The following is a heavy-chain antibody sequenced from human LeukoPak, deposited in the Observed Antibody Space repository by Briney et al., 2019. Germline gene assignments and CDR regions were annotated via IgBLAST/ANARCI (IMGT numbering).Heavy chain of an antibody. Sequence: GRSLRLSCAASGFTFDDYAMHWVRQAPGKGLEWVSGISWNSGSIGYADSVKGRFTISRDNAKNSLYLQMNSLRAEDTAVYYCAKTYSSSWYNGFDPWGQGTLVTVSS. CDR1: GFTFDDYA. CDR2: ISWNSGSI. CDR3: AKTYSSSWYNGFDP. D-gene: IGHD6-13*01. J-gene: IGHJ5*02. V-gene: IGHV3-9*01.